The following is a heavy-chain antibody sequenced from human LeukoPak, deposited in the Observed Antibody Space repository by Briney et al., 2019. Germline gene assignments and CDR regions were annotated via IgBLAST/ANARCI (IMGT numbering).Heavy chain of an antibody. Sequence: SETLSLTCTVSGYSISSGYYWGWIRQPPGKGLEWIGSIYHSGSTYYNPSLKSRVTISVDRSKNQFSLKLSSVTAADTAVYYCARGGGYDISFDYWGQGTLVTVSS. J-gene: IGHJ4*02. CDR2: IYHSGST. V-gene: IGHV4-38-2*02. CDR3: ARGGGYDISFDY. CDR1: GYSISSGYY. D-gene: IGHD5-12*01.